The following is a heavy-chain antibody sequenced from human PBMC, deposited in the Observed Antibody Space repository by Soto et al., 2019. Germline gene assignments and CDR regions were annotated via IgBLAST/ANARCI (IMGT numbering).Heavy chain of an antibody. V-gene: IGHV3-33*01. D-gene: IGHD3-10*01. CDR1: GFTFSSYG. J-gene: IGHJ6*03. Sequence: GGSLRLSCAASGFTFSSYGMHWVRQAPGKGLEWVAVIWYDGSNKYYADSVKGRFTISRDNSKNTLYLQMNSLRAEDTAVYYCARGYYGSGSYYSYYYYMDVWGKGTTVTVSS. CDR2: IWYDGSNK. CDR3: ARGYYGSGSYYSYYYYMDV.